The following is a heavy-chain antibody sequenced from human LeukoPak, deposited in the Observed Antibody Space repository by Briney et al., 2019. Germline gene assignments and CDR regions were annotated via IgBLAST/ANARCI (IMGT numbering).Heavy chain of an antibody. CDR3: AARSNNWYVLDY. Sequence: GGSLRLSCAASGFIFSDYYMSWIRQAPGKGLEWVSSISSSSSYIYYADSVKGRFTISRDNSKNTLYLQMNSLRAEDTAVYYCAARSNNWYVLDYWGQGTLVTVSS. CDR1: GFIFSDYY. V-gene: IGHV3-11*03. J-gene: IGHJ4*02. CDR2: ISSSSSYI. D-gene: IGHD6-13*01.